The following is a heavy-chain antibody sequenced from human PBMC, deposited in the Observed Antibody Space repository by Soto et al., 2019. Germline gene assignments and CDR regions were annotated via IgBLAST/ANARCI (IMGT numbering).Heavy chain of an antibody. CDR3: ATYPMVRGENYYYMDV. D-gene: IGHD3-10*01. V-gene: IGHV3-23*01. CDR2: ISGSGGST. J-gene: IGHJ6*03. CDR1: GFTFSSYA. Sequence: GGSLRLSCAASGFTFSSYAMSWVRKAPGKGLEWVSAISGSGGSTYYADSVKGRFTITRDDSKNTLYLLMNSLRAEDTAVYYCATYPMVRGENYYYMDVWGKGTTVTVSS.